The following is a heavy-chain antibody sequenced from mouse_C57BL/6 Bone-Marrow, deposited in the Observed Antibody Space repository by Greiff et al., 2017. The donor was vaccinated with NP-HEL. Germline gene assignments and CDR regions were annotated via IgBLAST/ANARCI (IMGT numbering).Heavy chain of an antibody. CDR1: GYSFTGYY. J-gene: IGHJ2*01. V-gene: IGHV1-42*01. Sequence: VQLQQSGPELVKPGASVKISCKASGYSFTGYYMNWVKQSPEKSLEWIGEINPSTGGTTYNQKFKAKATLTVDKSSSTAYMQLKSLTSEDSAVYYCARWSTTEGYWGQGTTLTVSS. CDR3: ARWSTTEGY. D-gene: IGHD1-1*01. CDR2: INPSTGGT.